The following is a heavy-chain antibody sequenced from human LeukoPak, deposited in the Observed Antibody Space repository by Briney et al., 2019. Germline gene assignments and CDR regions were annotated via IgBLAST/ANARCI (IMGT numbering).Heavy chain of an antibody. CDR3: AKSITRDGYNYGADY. CDR2: ISGSGGST. CDR1: GFTFSSYP. D-gene: IGHD5-24*01. J-gene: IGHJ4*02. Sequence: GGSPRLSCAASGFTFSSYPMSWVRQPPGKGLDWVSVISGSGGSTYYADSVKGRFTISRDNSKNTLYLQINSLRAEDTAVYYCAKSITRDGYNYGADYWGQGTLVTVSS. V-gene: IGHV3-23*01.